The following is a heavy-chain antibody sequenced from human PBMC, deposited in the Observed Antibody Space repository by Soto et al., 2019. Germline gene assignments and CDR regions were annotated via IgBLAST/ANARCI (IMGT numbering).Heavy chain of an antibody. D-gene: IGHD6-6*01. CDR1: GGTFNTYT. CDR3: ARTRSFTLGFYYDGMDV. J-gene: IGHJ6*02. Sequence: SVKVSCKASGGTFNTYTINWLRQAPGRGLEWVGQVVPMYDSVNYAETFQGRVTITVDKSTNTAYMELTSLRSQDTALYYCARTRSFTLGFYYDGMDVWGQGTTVTVSS. CDR2: VVPMYDSV. V-gene: IGHV1-69*06.